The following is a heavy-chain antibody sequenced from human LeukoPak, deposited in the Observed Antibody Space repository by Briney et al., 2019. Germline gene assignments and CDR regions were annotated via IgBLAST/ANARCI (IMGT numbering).Heavy chain of an antibody. CDR3: ARDLIPIYYYDSSGYYPGVY. CDR2: ISAYNGNT. D-gene: IGHD3-22*01. Sequence: ASVKVSCKASGYTFTSYGISWVRQAPGQGLEWMGWISAYNGNTNYALKLQGRVTMTTDTSTSTAYMELRSLRSDDTAVYYCARDLIPIYYYDSSGYYPGVYWGQGTLVTVSS. V-gene: IGHV1-18*01. CDR1: GYTFTSYG. J-gene: IGHJ4*02.